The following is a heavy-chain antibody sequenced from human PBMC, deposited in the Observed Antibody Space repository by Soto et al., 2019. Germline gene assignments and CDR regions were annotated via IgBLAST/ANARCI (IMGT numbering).Heavy chain of an antibody. J-gene: IGHJ6*02. CDR3: ARGRSTPDYYYYYGMDV. D-gene: IGHD2-2*01. V-gene: IGHV1-69*13. CDR1: GGTFSSYA. Sequence: SVKVSCKASGGTFSSYAISWVRQAPGQGLEWMGGIIPIFGTANYAQKFQGRVTITADESTSTAYMELSSLRSEDTAVYYCARGRSTPDYYYYYGMDVWGQGTKVTVSS. CDR2: IIPIFGTA.